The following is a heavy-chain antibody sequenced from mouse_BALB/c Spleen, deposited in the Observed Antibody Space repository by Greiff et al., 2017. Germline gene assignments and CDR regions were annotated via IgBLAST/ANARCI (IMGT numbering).Heavy chain of an antibody. V-gene: IGHV5-12-2*01. CDR3: ARHNWDLYAMDD. D-gene: IGHD4-1*01. CDR1: GFTFSSYT. Sequence: EVQRVESGGGLVQPGGSLKLSCAASGFTFSSYTMSWVRQTPEKRLEWVAYISNGGGSTYYPDTVKGRFTISRDNAKNTLYLQMSSLKSEDTAMYYCARHNWDLYAMDDWGQGTSVTVSS. CDR2: ISNGGGST. J-gene: IGHJ4*01.